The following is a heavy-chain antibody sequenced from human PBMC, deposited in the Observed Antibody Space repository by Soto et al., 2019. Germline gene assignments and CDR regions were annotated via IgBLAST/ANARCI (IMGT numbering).Heavy chain of an antibody. D-gene: IGHD6-19*01. J-gene: IGHJ4*02. CDR3: AKARDQQWVRLPFDY. CDR2: FSATSENT. Sequence: EVQLLESGGGLVQPGGSLRLSCVGSGFFFSSYTMTWVRQAPGKGLEWVSSFSATSENTYYADSVRGRITISRDNSKNTLFLQMNRLTAEDTAMYYCAKARDQQWVRLPFDYWGQGILVIVSS. V-gene: IGHV3-23*01. CDR1: GFFFSSYT.